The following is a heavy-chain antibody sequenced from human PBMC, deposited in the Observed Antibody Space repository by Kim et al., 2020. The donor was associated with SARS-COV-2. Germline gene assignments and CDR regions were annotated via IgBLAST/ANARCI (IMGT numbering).Heavy chain of an antibody. J-gene: IGHJ3*02. CDR2: IYYSGST. V-gene: IGHV4-59*13. CDR1: GGSISSYY. Sequence: SETLSLTCTVSGGSISSYYWSWIRQPPGKGLEWIGYIYYSGSTNYNPSLKSRVTISVDTSKNQFSLKLSSVTAADTAVYFCARVLVYSYAFDIWGQGTMVTVSS. CDR3: ARVLVYSYAFDI. D-gene: IGHD5-18*01.